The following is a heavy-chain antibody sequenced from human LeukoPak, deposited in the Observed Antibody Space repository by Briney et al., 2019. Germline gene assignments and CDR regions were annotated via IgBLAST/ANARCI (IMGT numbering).Heavy chain of an antibody. D-gene: IGHD6-13*01. CDR1: GGSISSSSYY. Sequence: SETLSLTCTVSGGSISSSSYYWGWIRQPPGKGLEGIGSIYYSRSTYYNPSLKSRVTISVDTSKNQFSLKLSSVTAADTAVYYCARDGTPNTPQTFGIAAAGTDGVNAFDIWGQGTMVTVSS. V-gene: IGHV4-39*07. CDR3: ARDGTPNTPQTFGIAAAGTDGVNAFDI. CDR2: IYYSRST. J-gene: IGHJ3*02.